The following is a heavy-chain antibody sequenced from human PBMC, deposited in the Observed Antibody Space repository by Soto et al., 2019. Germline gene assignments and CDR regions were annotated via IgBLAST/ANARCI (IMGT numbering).Heavy chain of an antibody. CDR1: GFTFGNAW. D-gene: IGHD3-10*01. Sequence: EVQLVETGGGLARPGGSLRLSCAASGFTFGNAWMNWVRRAPGKGLEWVGRIRRKTDGETTDYAASVKGRFTISRDDSRSMLYLQMNSLEVEDTAVYYCSTGLGNYYARFDYWGQGNLVTVSS. V-gene: IGHV3-15*07. J-gene: IGHJ4*02. CDR2: IRRKTDGETT. CDR3: STGLGNYYARFDY.